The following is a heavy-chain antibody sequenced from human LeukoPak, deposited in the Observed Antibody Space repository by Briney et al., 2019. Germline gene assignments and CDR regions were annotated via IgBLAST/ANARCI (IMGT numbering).Heavy chain of an antibody. CDR1: GDSISSHY. V-gene: IGHV4-59*11. CDR3: ARDTRRSYYFMDV. Sequence: SETLSLTCTVSGDSISSHYWSWIRQPPGKGLEWIGYIYYCGNTKYNPSLKSRVTISVGTSKSQFSLKLTSVTAADTAVYYCARDTRRSYYFMDVWGKGTTVTVSS. CDR2: IYYCGNT. J-gene: IGHJ6*03.